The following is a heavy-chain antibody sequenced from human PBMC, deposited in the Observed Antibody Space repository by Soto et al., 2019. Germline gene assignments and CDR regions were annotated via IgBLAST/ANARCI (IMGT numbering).Heavy chain of an antibody. D-gene: IGHD3-22*01. Sequence: SETLSLTCTVSGGSISSSSYYWGWIRQPPGKGLEWIGSIYYSGSTYYNPSLKSRVTISVDTSKNQFSPKLSSVTAADTAVYYCARLKQYYYDSSGYYYFDYWGQGTLVTVSS. J-gene: IGHJ4*02. CDR3: ARLKQYYYDSSGYYYFDY. CDR2: IYYSGST. CDR1: GGSISSSSYY. V-gene: IGHV4-39*01.